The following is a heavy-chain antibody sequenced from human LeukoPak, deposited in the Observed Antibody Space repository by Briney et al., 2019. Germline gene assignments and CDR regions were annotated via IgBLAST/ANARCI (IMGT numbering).Heavy chain of an antibody. CDR1: GGSISSGSYY. CDR2: IYTSGST. J-gene: IGHJ4*02. D-gene: IGHD2-2*01. Sequence: PSQTLSLICTVSGGSISSGSYYWSWIRQPAGKGLEWIGRIYTSGSTNYNPSLKGRVTISVDTSKNQFSLKLSSVTAADTAVYYCAVTKYCSSTSCYYQGHWGQGTLVTVSS. V-gene: IGHV4-61*02. CDR3: AVTKYCSSTSCYYQGH.